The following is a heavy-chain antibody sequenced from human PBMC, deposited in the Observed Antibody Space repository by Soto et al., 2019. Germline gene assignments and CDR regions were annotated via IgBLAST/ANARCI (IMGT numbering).Heavy chain of an antibody. D-gene: IGHD6-19*01. V-gene: IGHV3-23*01. CDR1: GFTFSSYA. J-gene: IGHJ4*02. CDR2: ISGSGGST. Sequence: PGGSLRLSCAASGFTFSSYAMSWVRQAPGKGLEWVSAISGSGGSTYYADSVKGRFTISRDNSKNTLYLQMNSLRAEDTAVYYCAKSSRLGSGWPRFDYWGQGTLVTVSS. CDR3: AKSSRLGSGWPRFDY.